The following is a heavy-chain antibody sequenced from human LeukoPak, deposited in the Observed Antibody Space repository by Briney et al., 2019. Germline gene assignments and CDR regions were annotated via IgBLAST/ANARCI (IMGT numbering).Heavy chain of an antibody. Sequence: PSETLSLTCTVSGVSISSSSYYWGWLRQPPGKGLEWIGSIYYSGSTYYNPSLKSRVTISVDTSKNQFSLKLSSVTAADTAVYYCARGVEMQLDYWGQGTLVTVSS. V-gene: IGHV4-39*07. CDR1: GVSISSSSYY. CDR2: IYYSGST. CDR3: ARGVEMQLDY. D-gene: IGHD5-24*01. J-gene: IGHJ4*02.